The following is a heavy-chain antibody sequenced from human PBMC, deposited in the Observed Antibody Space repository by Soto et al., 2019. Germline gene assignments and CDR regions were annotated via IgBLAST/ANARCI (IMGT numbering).Heavy chain of an antibody. CDR3: ARGQRYSDWFDP. Sequence: QVHLQESGPGLVKPSETLSLTCSVSGGTISGYYWTWIRQPAGKGLEWIGRIYSSGNTKYNPSLQSRVTMSLDTSNNQSSLRLTSATASDTAVYYCARGQRYSDWFDPWCQGTLVTVSS. CDR2: IYSSGNT. V-gene: IGHV4-4*07. CDR1: GGTISGYY. D-gene: IGHD3-9*01. J-gene: IGHJ5*02.